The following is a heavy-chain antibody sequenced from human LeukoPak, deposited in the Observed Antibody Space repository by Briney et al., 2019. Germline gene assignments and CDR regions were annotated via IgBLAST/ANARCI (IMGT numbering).Heavy chain of an antibody. CDR1: GGTFSSYA. J-gene: IGHJ6*03. Sequence: GASVKVSCKASGGTFSSYAISWVRQAPGQGLEWMGGIIPIFGTANYAQKFQGRVTITADESTSTAYMELSSLRSEDTAVYYCGRALSGYDRTYYYDSSGYYPWGDYYYYMDVWGKGTTVTISS. D-gene: IGHD3-22*01. CDR3: GRALSGYDRTYYYDSSGYYPWGDYYYYMDV. CDR2: IIPIFGTA. V-gene: IGHV1-69*13.